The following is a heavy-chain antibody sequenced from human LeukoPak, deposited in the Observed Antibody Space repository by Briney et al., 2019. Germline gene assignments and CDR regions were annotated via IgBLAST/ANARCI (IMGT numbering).Heavy chain of an antibody. D-gene: IGHD5-24*01. J-gene: IGHJ3*02. CDR2: IYYSGST. V-gene: IGHV4-59*01. CDR1: GGSISSYY. CDR3: ARVKREMLDAFDI. Sequence: SETLSLTCTVSGGSISSYYWSWIRQPPGKGLEWIGYIYYSGSTNYDPSLKSRVTISVDTSKNQFSLKLSSVTAADTAVYYCARVKREMLDAFDIWGQGTMVTVSS.